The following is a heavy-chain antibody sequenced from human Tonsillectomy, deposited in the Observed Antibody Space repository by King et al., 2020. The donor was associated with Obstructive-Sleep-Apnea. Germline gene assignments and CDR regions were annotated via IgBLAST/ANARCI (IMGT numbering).Heavy chain of an antibody. CDR3: AKRQLVPKGNYDY. V-gene: IGHV3-23*04. Sequence: VQLVESGGALVQPGGSLRLSCAASGFTFSSFAMSWVRQAPGKGLEWVSGISGSGRSTYYTDSVEGRFTISRDNPKNTLYLQMNSLRAEDTAVYFCAKRQLVPKGNYDYWGLGTLVSVSS. J-gene: IGHJ4*02. CDR2: ISGSGRST. CDR1: GFTFSSFA. D-gene: IGHD6-6*01.